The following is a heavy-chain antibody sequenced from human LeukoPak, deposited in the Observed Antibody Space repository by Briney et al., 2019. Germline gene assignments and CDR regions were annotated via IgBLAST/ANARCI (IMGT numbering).Heavy chain of an antibody. Sequence: PGGSLRLSCAASGFTFSSYGMHWVRQAPGKGLEWVAFIRYDGSNKYYADSVKGRFTISRDNANNSLYLQMNSLRAEDTAVYYCAKEPATRWLATFDYWGQGTLVTVSS. D-gene: IGHD6-19*01. J-gene: IGHJ4*02. V-gene: IGHV3-30*02. CDR2: IRYDGSNK. CDR3: AKEPATRWLATFDY. CDR1: GFTFSSYG.